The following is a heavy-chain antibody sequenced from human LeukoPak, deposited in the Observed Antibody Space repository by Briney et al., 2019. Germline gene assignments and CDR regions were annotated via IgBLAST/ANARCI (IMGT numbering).Heavy chain of an antibody. V-gene: IGHV3-23*01. CDR2: ISGSGGST. CDR3: AKDPLGGYRTDAFDI. Sequence: GGSLRLSCAASGFTFSSYAMSWVRQAPGKGLEWVSAISGSGGSTYYADSVKGRFIISRDNSKNTLYLQMNSLRAEDTAVYYCAKDPLGGYRTDAFDIWGQGTMVTVSS. D-gene: IGHD3-22*01. J-gene: IGHJ3*02. CDR1: GFTFSSYA.